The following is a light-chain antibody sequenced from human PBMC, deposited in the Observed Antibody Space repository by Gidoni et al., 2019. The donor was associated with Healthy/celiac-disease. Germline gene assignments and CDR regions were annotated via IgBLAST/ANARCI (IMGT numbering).Light chain of an antibody. J-gene: IGLJ2*01. V-gene: IGLV2-11*01. CDR3: CSYAGSYTLDVV. Sequence: QSALTQPRPVSWPPGRPATISCTATSSDVGGYNYVSWYQHHPGNAPKLMIYDVSKRPSGVPDRFSGSKSGNTASLTISGLQAEDEADYYCCSYAGSYTLDVVFGGGTKLTVL. CDR2: DVS. CDR1: SSDVGGYNY.